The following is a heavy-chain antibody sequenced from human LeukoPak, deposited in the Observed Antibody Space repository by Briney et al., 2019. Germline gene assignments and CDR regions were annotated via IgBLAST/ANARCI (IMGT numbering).Heavy chain of an antibody. Sequence: GASVKVSCKASGGTFSSYAISWVRQAPGQGLEWMARIIPILGIANYAQKFQGRVTITADKSTSTAYMELSSLRSEDTAVYYCARGSMVRGEDYYYYGMDVWGQGTTVTVSS. J-gene: IGHJ6*02. D-gene: IGHD3-10*01. CDR2: IIPILGIA. CDR1: GGTFSSYA. V-gene: IGHV1-69*04. CDR3: ARGSMVRGEDYYYYGMDV.